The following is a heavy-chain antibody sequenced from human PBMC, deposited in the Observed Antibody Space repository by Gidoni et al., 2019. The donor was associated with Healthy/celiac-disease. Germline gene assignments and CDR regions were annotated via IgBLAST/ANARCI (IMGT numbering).Heavy chain of an antibody. CDR3: ARNRDSDYGGYYFDY. V-gene: IGHV1-69*02. Sequence: VVKKPGSSVKVSCKASGGTFSRYTISWVRQAPGQGLEWMGRIIPILGIANYAQKFQGRVTITADKSTSTAYMELSSLRSEDTAVYYCARNRDSDYGGYYFDYWGQGTLVTVSS. J-gene: IGHJ4*02. D-gene: IGHD4-17*01. CDR2: IIPILGIA. CDR1: GGTFSRYT.